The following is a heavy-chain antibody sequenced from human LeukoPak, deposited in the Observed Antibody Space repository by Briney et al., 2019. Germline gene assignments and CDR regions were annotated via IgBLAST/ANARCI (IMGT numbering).Heavy chain of an antibody. CDR2: INHSGST. Sequence: SETLSLTCTVSGGSISSSSYYWSWIRQPPGKGLEWIGEINHSGSTNYNPSLKSRVTISVDTSKNQFSLKLSSVTAADTAVYYCARGSYYYVPWGQGTLVTVSS. CDR3: ARGSYYYVP. J-gene: IGHJ5*02. V-gene: IGHV4-39*07. CDR1: GGSISSSSYY. D-gene: IGHD3-10*02.